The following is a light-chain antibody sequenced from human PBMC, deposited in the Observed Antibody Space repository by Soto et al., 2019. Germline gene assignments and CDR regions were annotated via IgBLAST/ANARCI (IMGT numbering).Light chain of an antibody. J-gene: IGLJ2*01. V-gene: IGLV2-23*01. CDR2: EGT. CDR3: CSYAGSSTFVV. Sequence: QYALTQPASVSGSPGQSITISCTGSSSDVGSHNLVSWYQQHPGKAPKLMIHEGTKRPSGVSNRFSGSKSGDTASLTISGLQAEDEADYYCCSYAGSSTFVVFGGGTKVTVL. CDR1: SSDVGSHNL.